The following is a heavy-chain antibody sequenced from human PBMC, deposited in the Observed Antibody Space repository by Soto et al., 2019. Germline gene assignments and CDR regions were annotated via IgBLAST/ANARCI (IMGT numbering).Heavy chain of an antibody. J-gene: IGHJ4*02. CDR1: GDTFTSYA. CDR2: INAGNGNT. Sequence: ASVKVSCTASGDTFTSYAMHWVRQAPGQRLEWMGWINAGNGNTKYSQKFQGRVTITRDTSASTAYMELSSLRSEDTAVYYCASSPGIVVVTAPVRWGQGTLVTVSS. V-gene: IGHV1-3*01. D-gene: IGHD2-21*02. CDR3: ASSPGIVVVTAPVR.